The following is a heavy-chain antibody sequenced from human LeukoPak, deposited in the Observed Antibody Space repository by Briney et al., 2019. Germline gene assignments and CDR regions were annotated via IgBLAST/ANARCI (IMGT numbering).Heavy chain of an antibody. CDR2: INPNSGGT. CDR1: GYTFTGYY. J-gene: IGHJ4*02. V-gene: IGHV1-2*02. D-gene: IGHD3-10*01. Sequence: ASVKVSCKASGYTFTGYYMHWVRQAPGQGLEWMGWINPNSGGTNYAQKFQGRVTMTRDTSISTAYMELSRLRSDDTAVYYCARGGLPYGSGSYYYDYWGQGTLVTVSS. CDR3: ARGGLPYGSGSYYYDY.